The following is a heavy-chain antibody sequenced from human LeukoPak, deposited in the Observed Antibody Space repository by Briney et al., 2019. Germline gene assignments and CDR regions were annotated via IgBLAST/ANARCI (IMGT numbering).Heavy chain of an antibody. CDR1: GGSISSSSYY. CDR3: ARAGRKRYFDY. J-gene: IGHJ4*02. Sequence: PSETLFLTCTVSGGSISSSSYYWGWIRQPPGKGLEWIGSIYYSGSTYYNPSLKSRVTISVDTSKNQFSLKLSSVTAADTAVYYCARAGRKRYFDYWGQGTLVTVSS. CDR2: IYYSGST. V-gene: IGHV4-39*07.